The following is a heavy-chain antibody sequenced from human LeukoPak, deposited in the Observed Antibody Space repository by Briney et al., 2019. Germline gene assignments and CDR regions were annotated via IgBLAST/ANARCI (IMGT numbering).Heavy chain of an antibody. CDR2: IYHSGST. V-gene: IGHV4-4*02. CDR3: ARDRYCSGGSCYRDYYYGMDV. CDR1: GGSISSSNW. Sequence: SGTLSLTCAVSGGSISSSNWWSWVRQPPGKGLEWIGEIYHSGSTYYNPSLKSRVTISVDTSKNQFSLKLSSVTAADTAVYYCARDRYCSGGSCYRDYYYGMDVWGQGTTVTVSS. D-gene: IGHD2-15*01. J-gene: IGHJ6*02.